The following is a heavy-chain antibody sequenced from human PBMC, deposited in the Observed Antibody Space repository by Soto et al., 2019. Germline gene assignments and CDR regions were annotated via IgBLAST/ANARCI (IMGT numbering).Heavy chain of an antibody. J-gene: IGHJ4*02. D-gene: IGHD3-22*01. CDR1: GFTFSSYD. CDR2: IGTAGDT. V-gene: IGHV3-13*01. Sequence: GGSLRLSCAASGFTFSSYDMHWVRQATGKGLEWVSAIGTAGDTYYPGSVKGRFTISRENAKNSLYLQMNSLRAGDTAVYYCAKDTYFRDSSGYYVFAYWGRGTLVIVSS. CDR3: AKDTYFRDSSGYYVFAY.